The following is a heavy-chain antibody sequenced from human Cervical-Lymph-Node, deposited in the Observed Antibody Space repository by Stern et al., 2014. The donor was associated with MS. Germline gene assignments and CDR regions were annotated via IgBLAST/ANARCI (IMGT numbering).Heavy chain of an antibody. D-gene: IGHD3-16*01. CDR2: IDTYGSIT. CDR1: GFTFSRYW. CDR3: TRDIGGAAGF. Sequence: EVHLVESGGGSVQPGGSLRLSCAASGFTFSRYWMHWVRQVPGKGLIWVSRIDTYGSITSYADSVKGRFTISRDNAKNMLYLQMNSLRADDTALYYCTRDIGGAAGFWGQGTMVTVSS. V-gene: IGHV3-74*01. J-gene: IGHJ4*02.